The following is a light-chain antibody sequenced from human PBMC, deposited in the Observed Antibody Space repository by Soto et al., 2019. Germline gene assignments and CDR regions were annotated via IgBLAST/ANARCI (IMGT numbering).Light chain of an antibody. J-gene: IGKJ4*01. CDR1: ERVNFN. V-gene: IGKV3-15*01. CDR2: GPA. Sequence: ETVMTQSPATLSVSPGERATLSGRPRERVNFNLAWYQQKPGQAPRPLIFGPATRATGIAARFSGSGSGTEFPLTISGLQSEDSAVYYCQQYNKWPPLTFGGGTKVEIK. CDR3: QQYNKWPPLT.